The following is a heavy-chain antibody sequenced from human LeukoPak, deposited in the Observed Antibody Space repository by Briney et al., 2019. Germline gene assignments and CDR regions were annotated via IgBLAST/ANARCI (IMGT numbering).Heavy chain of an antibody. Sequence: GGSLRLSCAASGFTFSSYGMHWVRQAPGKGLEWVAVISYDGSNKYYADSVKGRFTISRDNSKNTLYLQMNSLRAEDTAVYCCAKGGYSSGWYEDDFDYWGQGTLVTVSS. CDR2: ISYDGSNK. V-gene: IGHV3-30*18. D-gene: IGHD6-19*01. CDR1: GFTFSSYG. CDR3: AKGGYSSGWYEDDFDY. J-gene: IGHJ4*02.